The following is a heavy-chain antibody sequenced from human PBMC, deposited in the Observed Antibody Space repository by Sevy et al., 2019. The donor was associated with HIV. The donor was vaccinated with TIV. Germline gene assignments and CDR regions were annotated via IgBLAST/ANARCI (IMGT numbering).Heavy chain of an antibody. J-gene: IGHJ4*02. CDR3: ARRYFDL. CDR1: GFTFDMYW. CDR2: IRQDGNEI. Sequence: GSLRLSCDASGFTFDMYWMQWVRQAPGKGLDWVANIRQDGNEIYYAASVRGRFTISRDNAKGSLYLQMNNLRVEDTATYYCARRYFDLWGQGTLVTVSS. V-gene: IGHV3-7*03.